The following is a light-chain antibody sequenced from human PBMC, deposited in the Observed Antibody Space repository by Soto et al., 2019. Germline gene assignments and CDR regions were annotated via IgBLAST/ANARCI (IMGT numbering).Light chain of an antibody. Sequence: QSVLTQPASVSGSPGQSITISCTGTSSDVGGYKFVSWYQQHPGTAPKLMIYEVSNRPSGVSSRFSGSKSGNTASLTISGLQAEDEADYYCGSWDSSLSAYVFGTGTKVTVL. V-gene: IGLV2-14*01. J-gene: IGLJ1*01. CDR2: EVS. CDR3: GSWDSSLSAYV. CDR1: SSDVGGYKF.